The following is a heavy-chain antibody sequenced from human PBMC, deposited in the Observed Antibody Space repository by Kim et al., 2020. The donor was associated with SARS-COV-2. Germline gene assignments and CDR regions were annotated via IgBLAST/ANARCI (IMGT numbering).Heavy chain of an antibody. CDR2: ISGSGGST. CDR1: GFTFSSYA. J-gene: IGHJ5*02. Sequence: GGSLRLSCAASGFTFSSYAMSWVRQAPGKGLEWVSAISGSGGSTYYADSVKGRFTISRDNSKNTLYLQMNSLRAEDTAVYYCAKEGTGGLRYFDWLLQLNWFDPWGQGTLVTVSS. CDR3: AKEGTGGLRYFDWLLQLNWFDP. V-gene: IGHV3-23*01. D-gene: IGHD3-9*01.